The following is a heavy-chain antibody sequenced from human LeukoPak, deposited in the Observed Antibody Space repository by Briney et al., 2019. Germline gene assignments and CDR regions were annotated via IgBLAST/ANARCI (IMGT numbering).Heavy chain of an antibody. D-gene: IGHD6-19*01. V-gene: IGHV5-51*01. CDR2: IYPSDSDS. CDR3: ARLSGRQWLFNY. CDR1: GYSFTSSW. J-gene: IGHJ4*02. Sequence: GESLKISCKGSGYSFTSSWIGWVRQLPGKGLEWMGIIYPSDSDSRYSPSFLGQVTISADKSINTAYLQWCSLKASNTAMYYCARLSGRQWLFNYWGQGTLVTVSS.